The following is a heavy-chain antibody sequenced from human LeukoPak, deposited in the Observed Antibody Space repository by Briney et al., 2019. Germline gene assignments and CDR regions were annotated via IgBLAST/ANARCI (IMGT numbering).Heavy chain of an antibody. CDR3: ARLYSYGYYYFDY. V-gene: IGHV4-59*08. D-gene: IGHD5-18*01. J-gene: IGHJ4*02. CDR2: IYYSGST. CDR1: GGSISSYY. Sequence: SETLSLTCTVSGGSISSYYWSWIRQPPGKGLEWIGYIYYSGSTSYNPSLKSRVTISVDTSKNQFSLKLSSVTAADTAVYYCARLYSYGYYYFDYWGQGTLVTVSS.